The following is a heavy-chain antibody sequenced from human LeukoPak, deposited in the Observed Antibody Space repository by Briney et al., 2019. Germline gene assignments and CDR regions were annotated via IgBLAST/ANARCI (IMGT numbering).Heavy chain of an antibody. D-gene: IGHD3-3*01. V-gene: IGHV3-15*01. J-gene: IGHJ4*02. CDR1: GFTFSNAW. CDR2: IKSKTDGGTT. Sequence: PGGALRLSCAASGFTFSNAWMSWVRQAPGKGLEWVGRIKSKTDGGTTDYAAPVKGRFTISRDDSKNTLYLQMNSLKTEDTAVYYCTTPPTIFGVVPGYWGQGTLVTVSS. CDR3: TTPPTIFGVVPGY.